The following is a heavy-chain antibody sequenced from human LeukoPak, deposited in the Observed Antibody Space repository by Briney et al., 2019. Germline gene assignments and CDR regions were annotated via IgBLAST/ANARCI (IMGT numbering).Heavy chain of an antibody. J-gene: IGHJ4*02. D-gene: IGHD2-2*03. V-gene: IGHV3-73*01. CDR3: TTFKTGYCYSTSRYGY. Sequence: GGSLRLSCEASGFTFSGSAMHWVRQASGKGLEWVGRVRSKSMNYATAYAASVNGRFTISRDDSKNTAYLQMNSLKTEDTAVYYCTTFKTGYCYSTSRYGYWGQGTLVTVSS. CDR1: GFTFSGSA. CDR2: VRSKSMNYAT.